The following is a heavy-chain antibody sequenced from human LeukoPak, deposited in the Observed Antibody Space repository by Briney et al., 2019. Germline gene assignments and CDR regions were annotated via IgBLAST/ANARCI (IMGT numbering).Heavy chain of an antibody. D-gene: IGHD1-26*01. CDR3: AADSGSYYAVREY. CDR2: IVVGSSNT. Sequence: SGTVSFTASVSTVTTSAVQWVRQARGQRQEGIGWIVVGSSNTNYAQKFQERVTITRDMSTSTAYMELSSLRSEDTAVYYCAADSGSYYAVREYWGQGTLVTVSS. CDR1: VSTVTTSA. J-gene: IGHJ4*02. V-gene: IGHV1-58*01.